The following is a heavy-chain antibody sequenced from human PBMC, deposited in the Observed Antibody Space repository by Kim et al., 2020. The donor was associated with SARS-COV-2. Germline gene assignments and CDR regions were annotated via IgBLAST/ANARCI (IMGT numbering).Heavy chain of an antibody. J-gene: IGHJ4*02. CDR2: ISYDGSNK. Sequence: GGSLRHSCAGSGFTFSSYGMHWVRQAPGKGLEWVAVISYDGSNKYYADSVKGRFTISRDNSKNTLYLQMNSLRAEDTAVYYCAKGRIAVAGTPMNYWGQGTLVTVSS. CDR3: AKGRIAVAGTPMNY. D-gene: IGHD6-19*01. CDR1: GFTFSSYG. V-gene: IGHV3-30*18.